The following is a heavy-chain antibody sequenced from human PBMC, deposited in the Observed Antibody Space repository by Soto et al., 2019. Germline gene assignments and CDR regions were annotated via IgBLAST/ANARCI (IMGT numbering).Heavy chain of an antibody. CDR3: VRALYCGGDCYTPYYGMDV. CDR1: GFTFSSYA. Sequence: GGSLRLSCSASGFTFSSYAMHWVRQAPGKGLEYVSAISSNGGSTYYADSVKGRFTISRDNSKNTLYLQMSSLRAEDTAVYYCVRALYCGGDCYTPYYGMDVWGQGTTVTVSS. V-gene: IGHV3-64D*08. J-gene: IGHJ6*02. CDR2: ISSNGGST. D-gene: IGHD2-21*02.